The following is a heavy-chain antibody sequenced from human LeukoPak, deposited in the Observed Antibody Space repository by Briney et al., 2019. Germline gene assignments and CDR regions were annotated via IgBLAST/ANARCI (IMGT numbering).Heavy chain of an antibody. J-gene: IGHJ4*02. CDR3: ARGEGPWAGTYYFDY. D-gene: IGHD6-19*01. V-gene: IGHV1-69*04. CDR2: IIPILGIA. Sequence: SVKVSCKASGGTFSSYAISWVRQAPGQGLEWMGRIIPILGIANYAQKFQGRVTITADKSTSTAYMELSSLRAEDTAVYYCARGEGPWAGTYYFDYWGQGTLVTVSS. CDR1: GGTFSSYA.